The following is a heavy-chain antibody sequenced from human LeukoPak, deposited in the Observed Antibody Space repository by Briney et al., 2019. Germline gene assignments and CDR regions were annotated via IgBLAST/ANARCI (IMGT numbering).Heavy chain of an antibody. V-gene: IGHV1-2*02. CDR2: INPNSGGT. J-gene: IGHJ4*02. D-gene: IGHD3-10*01. Sequence: ASVKVSCKASGYTFTGYYMHLVRQAPGQGLEWVGVINPNSGGTNYAQKFQGRVTMTRDTSISTAYMELSRLRSDDTAVYYCARSHYNYGSGSYSDYWGQGTLVTVSS. CDR1: GYTFTGYY. CDR3: ARSHYNYGSGSYSDY.